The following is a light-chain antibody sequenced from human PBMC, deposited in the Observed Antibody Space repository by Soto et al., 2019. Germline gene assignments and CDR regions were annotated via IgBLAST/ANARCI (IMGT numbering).Light chain of an antibody. CDR3: QQRNVWPPIT. CDR2: GAS. CDR1: QSVSSN. V-gene: IGKV3D-15*01. Sequence: EIVMTQSPATVSVSPGERATLACMASQSVSSNLAWYQQNPGQAPRLLIYGASSRATGIPDRFSGSGSGTDFTLTINSLEPEDFAVYYCQQRNVWPPITFGQGTRLEI. J-gene: IGKJ5*01.